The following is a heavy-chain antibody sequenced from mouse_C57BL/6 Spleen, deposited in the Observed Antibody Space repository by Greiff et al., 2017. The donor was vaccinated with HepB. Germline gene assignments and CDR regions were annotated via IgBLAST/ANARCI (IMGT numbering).Heavy chain of an antibody. CDR3: ARQGDSSGSWFAY. J-gene: IGHJ3*01. CDR1: GFTFSSYG. V-gene: IGHV5-6*01. Sequence: EVQGVESGGDLVKPGGSLKLSCAASGFTFSSYGMSWVRQTPDKRLEWVATISSGGSYTYYPDSVKGRFTISRDNAKNTLYLQMSSLKSEDTAMYYCARQGDSSGSWFAYWGQGTLVTVSA. D-gene: IGHD3-2*02. CDR2: ISSGGSYT.